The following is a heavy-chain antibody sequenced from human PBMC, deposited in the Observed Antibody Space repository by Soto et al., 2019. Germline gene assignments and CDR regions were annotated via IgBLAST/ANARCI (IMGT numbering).Heavy chain of an antibody. J-gene: IGHJ5*02. Sequence: QVRLQESGPGLVKPSETLSLTCTVSGGSLSTYYWSWIRQPPGKGLEWIVYMSYSGSSNYNPSLKSRVTMSGDTSKNQVSLKLSSVTAADTAVYYCARTRITSAAATFDPWGQGTLVTVSS. D-gene: IGHD6-25*01. CDR1: GGSLSTYY. V-gene: IGHV4-59*01. CDR2: MSYSGSS. CDR3: ARTRITSAAATFDP.